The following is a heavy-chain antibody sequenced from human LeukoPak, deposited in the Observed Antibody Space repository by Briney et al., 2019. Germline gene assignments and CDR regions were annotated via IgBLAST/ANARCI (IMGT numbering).Heavy chain of an antibody. CDR1: GFTCSSFS. CDR2: ISSSSYI. V-gene: IGHV3-21*01. CDR3: ARDLSPLYDYYYTDV. Sequence: PGGTLSLSGAASGFTCSSFSRNWVRHGPGKGWEWISSISSSSYIYYADSVKGRFTLSRDNAKNSLYLQMNSLRAEDTAVYYCARDLSPLYDYYYTDVWGKGTTVTVSS. J-gene: IGHJ6*03.